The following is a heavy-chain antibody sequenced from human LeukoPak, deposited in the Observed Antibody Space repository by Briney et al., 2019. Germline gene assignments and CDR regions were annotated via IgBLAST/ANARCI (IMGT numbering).Heavy chain of an antibody. J-gene: IGHJ4*02. CDR3: ARGFGQQLVRNDY. CDR1: GYTFTGYY. CDR2: INPNSGGA. D-gene: IGHD6-13*01. Sequence: ASVKVSCKASGYTFTGYYMHWVRQAPGQGLEWMGWINPNSGGANYAQKFQGRVTMTRDTSITTAYMELSRLRSDDTAVYYCARGFGQQLVRNDYWGQGTLVTVSS. V-gene: IGHV1-2*02.